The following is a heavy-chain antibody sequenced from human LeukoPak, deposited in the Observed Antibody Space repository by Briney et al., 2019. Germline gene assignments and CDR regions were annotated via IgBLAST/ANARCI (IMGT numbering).Heavy chain of an antibody. V-gene: IGHV1-2*02. J-gene: IGHJ4*02. CDR2: INPNSGGT. D-gene: IGHD1-26*01. Sequence: ASVKVSFKASGYTFTCYYMHWVRQAPRQGQEWMGWINPNSGGTNYAQKFQGSVTMTRDTSISTAYMELSRLRSDDTAVYYCARGQNLRVGAPPGYWGQGTLVTVSS. CDR1: GYTFTCYY. CDR3: ARGQNLRVGAPPGY.